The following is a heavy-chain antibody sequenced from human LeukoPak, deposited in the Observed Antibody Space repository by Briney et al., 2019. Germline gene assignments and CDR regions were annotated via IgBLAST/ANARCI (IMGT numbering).Heavy chain of an antibody. CDR3: AKSPRFLGYYGMDV. CDR2: IWYDGSNK. CDR1: GFTFSSYG. V-gene: IGHV3-33*06. D-gene: IGHD3-3*01. Sequence: PGGSLRLSCAASGFTFSSYGMHWVRQAPGKGLEWVAVIWYDGSNKYYADSVKGRFTISRDNSKNTLYLQMNSLRAEDTAVYYCAKSPRFLGYYGMDVWGQGTTVTVSS. J-gene: IGHJ6*02.